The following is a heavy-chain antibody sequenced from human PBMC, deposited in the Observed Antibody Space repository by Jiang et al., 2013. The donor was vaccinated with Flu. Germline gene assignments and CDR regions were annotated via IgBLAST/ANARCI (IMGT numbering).Heavy chain of an antibody. Sequence: PGESLKISCKGSGYSFANYWIGWVRQMPGKGLEWMGIIYPDDSNTKYSPSFQGQVTISADKSISTAYLQWSSLKASDTAMYYCARGFAHYDVLTSHPEYFYALDVWGQGTAVTVSS. D-gene: IGHD3-3*01. V-gene: IGHV5-51*01. CDR3: ARGFAHYDVLTSHPEYFYALDV. CDR1: GYSFANYW. CDR2: IYPDDSNT. J-gene: IGHJ6*02.